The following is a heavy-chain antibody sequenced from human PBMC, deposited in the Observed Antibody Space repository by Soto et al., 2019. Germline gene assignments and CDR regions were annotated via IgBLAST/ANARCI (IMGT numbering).Heavy chain of an antibody. CDR3: ARVFTDTAKVFDY. CDR1: GLTVSSNY. J-gene: IGHJ4*02. D-gene: IGHD5-18*01. V-gene: IGHV3-53*01. Sequence: GGSLRLSCAVSGLTVSSNYMSWVRQAPGKGLEWVSIIYSAGSTYYADSVKGRFTISRDNSKNTVYLQMNSLRAEDTAVYYCARVFTDTAKVFDYWRQGTLVTVSS. CDR2: IYSAGST.